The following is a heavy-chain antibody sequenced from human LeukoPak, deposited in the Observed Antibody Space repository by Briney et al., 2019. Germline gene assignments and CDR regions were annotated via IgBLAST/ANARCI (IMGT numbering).Heavy chain of an antibody. CDR3: ARLKFYDSTGYTPGYYMDV. J-gene: IGHJ6*03. CDR1: GGSIISYY. Sequence: SETLSLTCTVSGGSIISYYWSWVRQPAGKGLEGIGRIYPSGSPEYNTSLESRVTMSVDMYKKQLSLKLTSVTAADTAVYYCARLKFYDSTGYTPGYYMDVWGKGTTVSVSS. CDR2: IYPSGSP. D-gene: IGHD3-22*01. V-gene: IGHV4-4*07.